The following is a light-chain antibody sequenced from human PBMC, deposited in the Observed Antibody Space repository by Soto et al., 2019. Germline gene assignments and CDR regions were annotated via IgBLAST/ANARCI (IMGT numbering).Light chain of an antibody. CDR1: QDVSTW. CDR2: AAS. V-gene: IGKV1-12*01. Sequence: DIPMTQSPSSVSASVGDTVTITCRASQDVSTWLAWYQQRPGKAPNLLIYAASSLQIGVPSRFSGSGSGTDFTLTIGGLQPEDFATYYCQQGLSFPITFGQGTRLDIK. J-gene: IGKJ5*01. CDR3: QQGLSFPIT.